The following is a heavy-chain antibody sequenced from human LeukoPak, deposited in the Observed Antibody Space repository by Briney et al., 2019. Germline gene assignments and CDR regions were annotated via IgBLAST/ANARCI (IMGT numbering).Heavy chain of an antibody. CDR2: IKQDGSEK. Sequence: PGGSLRLSCAASGFTFSSYWMSWVRQAPGKGLEWVANIKQDGSEKYYVDSVKGRFTISRDNAKNSLYLQMNSLRAEDTAVYYCARNHIIEVYNWFDPWGQGTLVTVSS. J-gene: IGHJ5*02. V-gene: IGHV3-7*03. CDR3: ARNHIIEVYNWFDP. CDR1: GFTFSSYW. D-gene: IGHD1-14*01.